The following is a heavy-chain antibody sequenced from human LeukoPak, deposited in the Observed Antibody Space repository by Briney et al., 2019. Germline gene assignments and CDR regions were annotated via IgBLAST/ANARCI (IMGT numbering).Heavy chain of an antibody. CDR1: GGSISSYY. CDR3: ARHESRGSGWFDP. CDR2: IYTSGST. D-gene: IGHD1-26*01. V-gene: IGHV4-4*09. Sequence: SETLSLTCTVSGGSISSYYWSWIRQPPGKGLEWIGYIYTSGSTNYNPSLKSRVTISVDTSKNQFSLKQSSVTAADTAVYYCARHESRGSGWFDPWGQGTLVTVSS. J-gene: IGHJ5*02.